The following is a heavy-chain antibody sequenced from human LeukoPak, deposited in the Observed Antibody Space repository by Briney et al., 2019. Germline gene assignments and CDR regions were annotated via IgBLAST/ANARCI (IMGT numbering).Heavy chain of an antibody. CDR2: LFSGGTT. D-gene: IGHD5-24*01. V-gene: IGHV3-53*05. CDR3: ARGGDGYNYAFDM. CDR1: GFTVSSNY. Sequence: GGSLRLSCAASGFTVSSNYMSWVRQAPGKGLEWVSLLFSGGTTYYADSVKGRFTISRDNSENTLYLQMNSLRAEDTAVYYCARGGDGYNYAFDMWGQGTMVTVSS. J-gene: IGHJ3*02.